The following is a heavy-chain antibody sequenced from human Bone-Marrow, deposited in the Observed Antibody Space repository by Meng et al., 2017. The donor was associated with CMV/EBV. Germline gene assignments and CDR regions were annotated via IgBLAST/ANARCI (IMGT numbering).Heavy chain of an antibody. D-gene: IGHD6-6*01. CDR1: GFTFSSYS. Sequence: GGSLRLSCAASGFTFSSYSMNWVRQAPGKELEWVSAISGSGGSTYYADSVKGRFTISRDNSKNTLYLQMNSLRAEDTAVYYCAKDLIDSSSVRIFDYWGQGTLVTVSS. J-gene: IGHJ4*02. V-gene: IGHV3-23*01. CDR3: AKDLIDSSSVRIFDY. CDR2: ISGSGGST.